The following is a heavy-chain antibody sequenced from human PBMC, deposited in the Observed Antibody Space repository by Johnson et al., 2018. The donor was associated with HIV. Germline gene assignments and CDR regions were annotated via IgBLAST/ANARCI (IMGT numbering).Heavy chain of an antibody. CDR2: IFSVGDV. CDR1: GITVGTNY. D-gene: IGHD3-16*01. Sequence: EVQLVESGGGLVQPGGSLRLSCAASGITVGTNYMSWVRQAPGKGLEWVSVIFSVGDVYYADSVKGRFTISRDNSKNTLYLQMNSLRAEDTAVYYCAKVGDSPDAFDIWGQGTMVTVSS. V-gene: IGHV3-66*01. J-gene: IGHJ3*02. CDR3: AKVGDSPDAFDI.